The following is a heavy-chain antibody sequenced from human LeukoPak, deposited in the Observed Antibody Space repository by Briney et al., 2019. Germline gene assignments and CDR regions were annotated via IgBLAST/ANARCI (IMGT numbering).Heavy chain of an antibody. CDR2: INPSGGST. D-gene: IGHD3-22*01. CDR3: ARVGVSYDSSGYYDQVDYFDY. Sequence: GASVKVSCKASGYTFTSYYMHWVRQAPGQGLEWMGIINPSGGSTSYAQKFQGRVTMTRDMSTSTVYMELSSLGSEDTAVYYCARVGVSYDSSGYYDQVDYFDYWGQGTLVTVSS. V-gene: IGHV1-46*01. CDR1: GYTFTSYY. J-gene: IGHJ4*02.